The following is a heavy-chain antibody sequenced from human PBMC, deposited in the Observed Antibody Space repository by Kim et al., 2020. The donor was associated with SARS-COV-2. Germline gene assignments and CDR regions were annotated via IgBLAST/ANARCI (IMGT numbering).Heavy chain of an antibody. V-gene: IGHV5-10-1*01. D-gene: IGHD1-26*01. Sequence: PSFQGPVTISSDKSISTAYLQWSSLKASDTAMYYCARRRIGLGYYYGMDVWGQGTTVTVSS. J-gene: IGHJ6*02. CDR3: ARRRIGLGYYYGMDV.